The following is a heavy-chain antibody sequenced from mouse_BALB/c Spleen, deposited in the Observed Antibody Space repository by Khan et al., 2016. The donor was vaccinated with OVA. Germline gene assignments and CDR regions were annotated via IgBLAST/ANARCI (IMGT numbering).Heavy chain of an antibody. CDR2: INPTSGYT. Sequence: QVQLQQSGAELAKPGASVKMSCKASGYTFTTYWMHWIKQRPGQGLEWIGYINPTSGYTDYHEKFKDRATLSADKSSSPAYMQLTSLTSEDSAVYYCTRDRIDYWGQGTTLTVSA. V-gene: IGHV1-7*01. J-gene: IGHJ2*01. CDR3: TRDRIDY. CDR1: GYTFTTYW.